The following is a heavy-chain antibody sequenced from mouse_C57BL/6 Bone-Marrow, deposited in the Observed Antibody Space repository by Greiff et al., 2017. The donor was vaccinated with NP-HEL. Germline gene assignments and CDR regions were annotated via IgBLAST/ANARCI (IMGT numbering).Heavy chain of an antibody. CDR2: IYWDDDK. CDR3: ARRAPYYYGSSMYYFDY. J-gene: IGHJ2*01. CDR1: GFSLSTSGMG. D-gene: IGHD1-1*01. V-gene: IGHV8-12*01. Sequence: QVTLKESGPGILQSSQTLSLTCSFSGFSLSTSGMGVSWIRQPSGKGLEWLAHIYWDDDKRYNPSLKRRLTISKDTSRNQVFLKITSVDTADTATYYCARRAPYYYGSSMYYFDYWGQGTTLTVSS.